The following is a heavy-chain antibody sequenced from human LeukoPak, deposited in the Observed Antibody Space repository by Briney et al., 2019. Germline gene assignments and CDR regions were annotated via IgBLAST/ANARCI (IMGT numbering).Heavy chain of an antibody. Sequence: GGSLRLSCAASGFTSNYFWMHWVRQVPGKGPVWVSGINHDGTATYYADSVKGRFTISRDNAENTVYLQMNGLRAEDTSVYFCATVSEYWGQGTLVTVSS. J-gene: IGHJ4*02. CDR1: GFTSNYFW. V-gene: IGHV3-74*01. CDR2: INHDGTAT. CDR3: ATVSEY.